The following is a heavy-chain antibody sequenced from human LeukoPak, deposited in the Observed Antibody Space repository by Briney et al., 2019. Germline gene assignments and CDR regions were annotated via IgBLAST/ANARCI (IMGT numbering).Heavy chain of an antibody. CDR2: INHSGST. CDR3: ARGVRWNRTLDY. D-gene: IGHD1-1*01. Sequence: SETLSLTCAVYGGSFSGYYWSWIRQPPGKGLEWIGEINHSGSTNYNPSLKSRVTISVDTSKNQFSLKLSSVTAADTAVYYCARGVRWNRTLDYWGQGTLVTVSS. V-gene: IGHV4-34*01. J-gene: IGHJ4*02. CDR1: GGSFSGYY.